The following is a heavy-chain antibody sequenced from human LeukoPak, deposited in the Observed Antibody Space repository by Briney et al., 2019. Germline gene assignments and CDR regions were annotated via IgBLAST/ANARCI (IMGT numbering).Heavy chain of an antibody. V-gene: IGHV3-48*04. Sequence: PGGSLRLSCAASGFTFSSYSMNWVRQAPGKGLEWVSYISSSSSTIYYADSVEGRFTISRDNAKNSLYLQMHSLRAEDTAVYYCARDYCRSTSCRFDYWGQGTLVTVSS. CDR3: ARDYCRSTSCRFDY. CDR1: GFTFSSYS. J-gene: IGHJ4*02. D-gene: IGHD2-2*01. CDR2: ISSSSSTI.